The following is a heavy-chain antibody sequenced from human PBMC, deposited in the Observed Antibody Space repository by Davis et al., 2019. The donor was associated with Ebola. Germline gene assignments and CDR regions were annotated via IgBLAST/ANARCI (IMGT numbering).Heavy chain of an antibody. CDR1: GGSFNGYY. CDR3: ARVGVDIVATIYYYYYGMDV. J-gene: IGHJ6*02. Sequence: SETLSLTCAVYGGSFNGYYWSWIRQPPGKGLEWIGEINHSGSTNYNPSLKSRVTISVDTSKNQFSLKLSSVTAADTAVYYCARVGVDIVATIYYYYYGMDVWGQGTTVTVSS. V-gene: IGHV4-34*01. D-gene: IGHD5-12*01. CDR2: INHSGST.